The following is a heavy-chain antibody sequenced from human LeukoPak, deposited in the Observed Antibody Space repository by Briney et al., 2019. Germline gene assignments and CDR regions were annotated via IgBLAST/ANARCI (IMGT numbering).Heavy chain of an antibody. Sequence: GGSLRLSCAASGFTFSSYAMHWDRQAPGKGLEYVSAISSNGGSTYYANSVKGRFTISRDNSKNTLYLQMGSLRAEDMAVYYCARNSLYSYGSHYGMDVWGQGTTVTVSS. D-gene: IGHD5-18*01. CDR1: GFTFSSYA. CDR2: ISSNGGST. J-gene: IGHJ6*02. CDR3: ARNSLYSYGSHYGMDV. V-gene: IGHV3-64*01.